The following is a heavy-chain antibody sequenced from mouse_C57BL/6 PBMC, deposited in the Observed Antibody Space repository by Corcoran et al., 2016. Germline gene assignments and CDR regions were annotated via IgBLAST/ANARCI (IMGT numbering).Heavy chain of an antibody. Sequence: QVQLQQSGPELVKPGASVKISCKASGYTFTDYYINWVKQRPGQGLEWIGWIFPGSGSTYYNEKFKGKATLTVDKSSRTAYMLLSSLTSEDSAVYFCARGYYYGSNRAMDYWGQGTSVTVSS. CDR2: IFPGSGST. CDR1: GYTFTDYY. CDR3: ARGYYYGSNRAMDY. J-gene: IGHJ4*01. V-gene: IGHV1-75*01. D-gene: IGHD1-1*01.